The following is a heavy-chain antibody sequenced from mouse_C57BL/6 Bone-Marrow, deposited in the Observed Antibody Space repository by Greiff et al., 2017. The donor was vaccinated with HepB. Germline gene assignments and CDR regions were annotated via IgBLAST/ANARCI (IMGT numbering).Heavy chain of an antibody. D-gene: IGHD2-4*01. CDR3: ARPGYDYPFAY. Sequence: EVQLMESGGGLVKPGGSLKLSCAASGFTFSSYTMSWVRQTPEKRLEWVATISGGGGNTYYPDSVKGRFTISRDNAKNTLYLQMSSLRSEDTALYYCARPGYDYPFAYWGQGTLVTVSA. J-gene: IGHJ3*01. V-gene: IGHV5-9*01. CDR1: GFTFSSYT. CDR2: ISGGGGNT.